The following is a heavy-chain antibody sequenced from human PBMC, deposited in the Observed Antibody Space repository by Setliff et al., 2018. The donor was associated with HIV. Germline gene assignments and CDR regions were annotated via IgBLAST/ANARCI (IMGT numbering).Heavy chain of an antibody. CDR2: IYYSGST. Sequence: PSETLSLTCTVSGGSISSGGYYWTWIRQHPGKGLEWIGYIYYSGSTYYNPSLKSRVTISVDTSKNRFSLRLSSVTAADTAVYYCARAPALSYYYYMDVWGKGTTVTVS. CDR3: ARAPALSYYYYMDV. V-gene: IGHV4-31*03. CDR1: GGSISSGGYY. J-gene: IGHJ6*03.